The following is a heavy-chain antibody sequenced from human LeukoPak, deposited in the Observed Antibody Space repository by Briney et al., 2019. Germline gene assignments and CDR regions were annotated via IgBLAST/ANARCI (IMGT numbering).Heavy chain of an antibody. D-gene: IGHD1-1*01. CDR3: AKGHSAHGTGFDY. V-gene: IGHV3-23*01. J-gene: IGHJ4*02. CDR2: ISGSGDTT. Sequence: PVGSLRLSCAASGFTFSRFAMSWVRQAPGKGLEWVSTISGSGDTTSYADSVKGRFTISRDNLKNTLYVQMNSLRVEDTAVYYCAKGHSAHGTGFDYWGQGTLVIVSS. CDR1: GFTFSRFA.